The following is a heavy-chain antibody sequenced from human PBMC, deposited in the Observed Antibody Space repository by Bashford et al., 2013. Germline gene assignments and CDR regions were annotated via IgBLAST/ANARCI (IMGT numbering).Heavy chain of an antibody. D-gene: IGHD3-22*01. J-gene: IGHJ4*02. V-gene: IGHV4-4*07. CDR2: IHVSGHT. Sequence: SVDPVPHLHCLRWLHQWLLLELDPAVPREGLEWIGRIHVSGHTNYNPSLKSRVTMSVDTSKNQFSLKLSSVTAADTAVYYCARDRYYDGTTYSYPVDYWGQGTLVTVSS. CDR1: WLHQWLL. CDR3: ARDRYYDGTTYSYPVDY.